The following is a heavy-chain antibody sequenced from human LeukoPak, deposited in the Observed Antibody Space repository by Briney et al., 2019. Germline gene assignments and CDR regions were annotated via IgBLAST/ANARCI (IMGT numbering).Heavy chain of an antibody. Sequence: RASETLSLTCAVYGGSFSGYYWSWIRQPPGKGLEWIGEINHSGSTNYNPSLKSRVTISVDTSKNQFSLKLSSVTAADTAVYYCARASEGSLKGQGPDYYYGMDVWGQGTTVTVSS. D-gene: IGHD1-14*01. CDR3: ARASEGSLKGQGPDYYYGMDV. J-gene: IGHJ6*02. CDR1: GGSFSGYY. V-gene: IGHV4-34*01. CDR2: INHSGST.